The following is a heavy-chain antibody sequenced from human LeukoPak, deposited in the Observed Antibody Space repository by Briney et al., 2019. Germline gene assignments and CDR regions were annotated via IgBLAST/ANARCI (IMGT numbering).Heavy chain of an antibody. CDR2: FDPEDGET. Sequence: ASVKVSCKVSGYTLTELSMHWVRQAPGKGLEWMGGFDPEDGETIYAQKFQGRVTMTEDTSTDTAYMELRSLRSDDTAVYYCARLVILWFGELSYFDYWGQGTLVTVSS. CDR3: ARLVILWFGELSYFDY. CDR1: GYTLTELS. V-gene: IGHV1-24*01. J-gene: IGHJ4*02. D-gene: IGHD3-10*01.